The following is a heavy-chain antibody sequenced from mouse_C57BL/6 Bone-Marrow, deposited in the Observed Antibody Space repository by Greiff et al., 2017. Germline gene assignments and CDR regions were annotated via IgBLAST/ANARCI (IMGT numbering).Heavy chain of an antibody. V-gene: IGHV1-61*01. Sequence: VQLQQPGAELVRPGSSVKLSCKASGYTFTSYWMDWVKQRPGQGLEWIGNIYPSDSETHYNQKFKDKATLTVDKSSSTAYMQLSSLTSEDSAVYYCARGLLRYFDYWGQGTTLTVSS. CDR1: GYTFTSYW. CDR2: IYPSDSET. CDR3: ARGLLRYFDY. D-gene: IGHD2-3*01. J-gene: IGHJ2*01.